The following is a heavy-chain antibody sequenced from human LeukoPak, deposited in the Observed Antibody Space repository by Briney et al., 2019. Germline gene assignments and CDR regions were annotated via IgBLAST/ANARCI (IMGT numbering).Heavy chain of an antibody. Sequence: SQTLSLTCTVSGGSISSGGYYWSWIRQPPGKGLEWIGYIYHSGSTYYNPSLKSRVTISVDRSKNQFSLKLSSVTAADTAVYYCARGRATRPKIVVVPAARYNWFDPWGQGTLVTVSS. D-gene: IGHD2-2*01. CDR3: ARGRATRPKIVVVPAARYNWFDP. J-gene: IGHJ5*02. CDR2: IYHSGST. CDR1: GGSISSGGYY. V-gene: IGHV4-30-2*01.